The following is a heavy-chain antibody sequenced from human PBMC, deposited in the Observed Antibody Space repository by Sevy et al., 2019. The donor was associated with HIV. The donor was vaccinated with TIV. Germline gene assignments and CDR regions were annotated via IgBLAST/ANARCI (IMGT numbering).Heavy chain of an antibody. V-gene: IGHV1-24*01. CDR3: ATTKDYYDSSGSPFDY. J-gene: IGHJ4*02. CDR2: FEPEDDET. CDR1: GYTLSQLS. D-gene: IGHD3-22*01. Sequence: ASVKVSCKVYGYTLSQLSMHWVRQAPGKGLEWMGSFEPEDDETIYAQKFQGRVTMTEDRSTDTAYMELSSLRSEDTAVYYCATTKDYYDSSGSPFDYWGQGTLVTVSS.